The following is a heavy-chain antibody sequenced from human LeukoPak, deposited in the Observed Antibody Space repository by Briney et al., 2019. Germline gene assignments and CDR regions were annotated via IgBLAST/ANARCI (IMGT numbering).Heavy chain of an antibody. CDR1: GFTFISYW. D-gene: IGHD3-22*01. V-gene: IGHV3-74*01. J-gene: IGHJ4*02. CDR3: ARREFYDSSGYPFDY. CDR2: INSDGSST. Sequence: GGSLRLSCAASGFTFISYWMHWVRQAPGKGLVWVSRINSDGSSTSYADSVMGRFTISRDNAKNTLYLQMNSLRAEDTAVYYCARREFYDSSGYPFDYWGQGTLVTVSS.